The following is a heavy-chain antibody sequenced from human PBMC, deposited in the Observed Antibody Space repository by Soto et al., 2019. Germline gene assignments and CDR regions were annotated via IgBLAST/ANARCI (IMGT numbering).Heavy chain of an antibody. Sequence: PSQTLSLTCAISGDSVSSSSAAWNWIRQSPLRGLEWLGRTYYRSKWCHDYAVSVKGRITINADTSKNQFSLELNSVTPEDTAVYYCARDGNLGGTRANDYWGQGTLVTVSS. J-gene: IGHJ4*02. CDR2: TYYRSKWCH. V-gene: IGHV6-1*01. D-gene: IGHD1-7*01. CDR3: ARDGNLGGTRANDY. CDR1: GDSVSSSSAA.